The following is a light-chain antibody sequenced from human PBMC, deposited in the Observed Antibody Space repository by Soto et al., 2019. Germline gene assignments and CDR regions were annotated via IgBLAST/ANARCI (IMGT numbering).Light chain of an antibody. V-gene: IGLV1-40*01. Sequence: QSVLTQPPSVSGAPGQRVTISCTGSSSKIEAGYDVHWYQQLPGTAPKLLIYGNSNRPSGVPERFSGSKSGTSASLAITGLQAEDEADYYCQSYDSSLSGSAYVFGTGTKVTVL. CDR1: SSKIEAGYD. J-gene: IGLJ1*01. CDR3: QSYDSSLSGSAYV. CDR2: GNS.